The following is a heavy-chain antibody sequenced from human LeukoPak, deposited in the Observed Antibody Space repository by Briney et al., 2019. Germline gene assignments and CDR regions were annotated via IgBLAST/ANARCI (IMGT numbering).Heavy chain of an antibody. Sequence: GGSLRLSCAASGFTFSSYWMSWVRQAPGKGLEWVANMKQDGGEKHYVDSVKGRFTISRDNAKNSVYLEMNSLRAEDTAVYYCASHRPWDFLDVWGQGTMVTVSS. CDR3: ASHRPWDFLDV. CDR1: GFTFSSYW. CDR2: MKQDGGEK. V-gene: IGHV3-7*01. J-gene: IGHJ3*01. D-gene: IGHD1-26*01.